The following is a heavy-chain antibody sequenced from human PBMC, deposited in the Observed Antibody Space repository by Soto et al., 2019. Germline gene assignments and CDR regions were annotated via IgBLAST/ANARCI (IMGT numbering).Heavy chain of an antibody. CDR2: ISGSGGST. V-gene: IGHV3-23*01. CDR1: GFTFRSYA. J-gene: IGHJ3*02. Sequence: GGSLRLSCAASGFTFRSYAMSWVRQAPGKGLEWASAISGSGGSTYYADSVKGRFTISRDNSKNTLYLQMNSLRAEDTAVYYCAKDFIGTTADAFDIWGQGQWSPSPQ. D-gene: IGHD1-1*01. CDR3: AKDFIGTTADAFDI.